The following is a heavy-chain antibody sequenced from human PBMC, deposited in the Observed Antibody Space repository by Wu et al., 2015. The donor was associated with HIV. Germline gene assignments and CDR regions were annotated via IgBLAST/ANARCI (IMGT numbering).Heavy chain of an antibody. Sequence: QVQLMQSGAEVKKPGASVKVSCKASGYTLTGYYMHWVRQAPGQGLEWVGWINPNSGGTNYAQNFQGRVTMTRDTSISTAYMELSRLRSDDTAVYYCARVDPSSGHYYGGAFDIWGQGTMVTVSS. CDR3: ARVDPSSGHYYGGAFDI. V-gene: IGHV1-2*02. J-gene: IGHJ3*02. CDR2: INPNSGGT. D-gene: IGHD3-22*01. CDR1: GYTLTGYY.